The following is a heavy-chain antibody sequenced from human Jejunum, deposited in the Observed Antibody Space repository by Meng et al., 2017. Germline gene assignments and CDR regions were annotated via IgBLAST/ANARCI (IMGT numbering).Heavy chain of an antibody. V-gene: IGHV3-9*01. D-gene: IGHD3-22*01. CDR2: ISWNSGRI. CDR3: AKARDTSGYRDDSFDM. Sequence: SLKISCAASGFTFDDYAMHWVRQAPGKGLEWVSGISWNSGRIDYADSVKGRFTISRDSAKNSLYLQMNSLRVEDTALYYCAKARDTSGYRDDSFDMWGQGIMVTVSS. CDR1: GFTFDDYA. J-gene: IGHJ3*02.